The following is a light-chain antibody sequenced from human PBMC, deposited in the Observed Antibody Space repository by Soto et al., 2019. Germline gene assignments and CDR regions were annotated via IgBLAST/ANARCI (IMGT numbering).Light chain of an antibody. Sequence: QSALTQPASVSGSPGQSITISCTGTSSDIGTYNFVSWYQQHPGKAPKLLIHEINNRPSGVSIRFSGSKSGNTASLTISGLQAEDVADYYCSSDTTTSTLIFGGGTKLTVL. V-gene: IGLV2-14*01. CDR1: SSDIGTYNF. CDR2: EIN. J-gene: IGLJ2*01. CDR3: SSDTTTSTLI.